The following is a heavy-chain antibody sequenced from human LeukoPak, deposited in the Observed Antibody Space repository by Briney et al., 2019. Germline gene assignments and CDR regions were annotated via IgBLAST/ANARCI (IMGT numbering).Heavy chain of an antibody. CDR3: ARGNTMVRGDDY. J-gene: IGHJ4*02. D-gene: IGHD3-10*01. CDR1: GYIFAVYN. V-gene: IGHV1-69*02. CDR2: IIPILGIA. Sequence: ASVKVSFKTSGYIFAVYNMHWVRQAPGQGLGWMGRIIPILGIANYAQKFQGRVTITADKSTSTAYMELSSLRSADTAVYYCARGNTMVRGDDYWGQGTLVTVSS.